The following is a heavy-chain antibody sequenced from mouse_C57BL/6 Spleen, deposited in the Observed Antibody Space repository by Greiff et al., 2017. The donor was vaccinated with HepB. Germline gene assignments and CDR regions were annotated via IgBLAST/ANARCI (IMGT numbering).Heavy chain of an antibody. D-gene: IGHD1-3*01. CDR3: DRAKMRSYYFDY. CDR2: ISDGGSNT. J-gene: IGHJ2*01. V-gene: IGHV5-4*01. Sequence: EVHLVESGGGLVKPGGSLKLSCAASGFTFSSYAMPWVRQTPEKRLEWVATISDGGSNTYYPDNVKGRFTISRDNAKTNLYLQMSDLKSEDTAMSYCDRAKMRSYYFDYWGQGTTLTVSS. CDR1: GFTFSSYA.